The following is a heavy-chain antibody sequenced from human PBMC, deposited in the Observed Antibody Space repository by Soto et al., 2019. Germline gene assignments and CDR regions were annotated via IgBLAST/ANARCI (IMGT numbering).Heavy chain of an antibody. Sequence: PGGSLRLSCAASGFTFSSYAMSWVRQAPGKGLEWVSATSGSGGSTYYADSVKGRFTISRDNSKNTLYLQMNSLRAEDTAVYYYAKGGWNWVGAFDIWGQGTMVTVSS. CDR1: GFTFSSYA. D-gene: IGHD1-7*01. J-gene: IGHJ3*02. V-gene: IGHV3-23*01. CDR2: TSGSGGST. CDR3: AKGGWNWVGAFDI.